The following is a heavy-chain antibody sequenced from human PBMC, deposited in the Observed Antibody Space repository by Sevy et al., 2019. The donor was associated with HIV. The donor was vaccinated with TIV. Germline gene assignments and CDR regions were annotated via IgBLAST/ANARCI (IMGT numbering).Heavy chain of an antibody. V-gene: IGHV3-15*01. Sequence: GGCLRLSCAASGFTFSNAWMSWVRQAPGKGLEWLGRIKSNTDGGTTDYAAPVKGRFTISRDDSKNTLYLQMNSLKTEDTAVYYCPTSIAAAGYHDYWGQGTLVTVSS. CDR3: PTSIAAAGYHDY. CDR2: IKSNTDGGTT. CDR1: GFTFSNAW. J-gene: IGHJ4*02. D-gene: IGHD6-13*01.